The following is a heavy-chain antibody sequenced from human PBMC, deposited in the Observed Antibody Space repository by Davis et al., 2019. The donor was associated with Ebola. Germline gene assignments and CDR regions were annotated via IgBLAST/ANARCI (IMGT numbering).Heavy chain of an antibody. Sequence: GSLRLSCTVSGGSIGSFYWSWIRQSPRKGLEWIGYISYTGNSPITNYNPALKGRVSISADTSKNQFSLKLSSMTAADTAVYYCARQHTSGHMMLFDYWGQGTLVTVSS. V-gene: IGHV4-59*08. CDR2: ISYTGNSPIT. J-gene: IGHJ4*02. CDR3: ARQHTSGHMMLFDY. D-gene: IGHD6-19*01. CDR1: GGSIGSFY.